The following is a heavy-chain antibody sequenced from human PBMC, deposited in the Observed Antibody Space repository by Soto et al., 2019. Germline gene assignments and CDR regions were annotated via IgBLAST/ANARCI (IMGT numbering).Heavy chain of an antibody. CDR3: ARRTVNIRTFYSGLKTHCFEY. CDR1: GGSISSGGYY. D-gene: IGHD6-19*01. Sequence: SETLSLTCTVSGGSISSGGYYCSWIRQPPGKGLEWIGYIYYSGSTYYNPSLKSRVTISVDTSKNQFSLKLKSVTAAVTAIYYCARRTVNIRTFYSGLKTHCFEYWGQGAPVTVSS. J-gene: IGHJ4*02. CDR2: IYYSGST. V-gene: IGHV4-30-4*08.